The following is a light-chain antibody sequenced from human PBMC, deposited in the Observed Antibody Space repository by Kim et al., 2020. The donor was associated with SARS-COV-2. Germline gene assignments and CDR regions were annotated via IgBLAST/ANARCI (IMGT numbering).Light chain of an antibody. CDR3: ATWDDSLNGRV. J-gene: IGLJ3*02. CDR1: TANIGSNS. Sequence: GQRVTISCSGSTANIGSNSVNWYQQLPGTAPKLLIYSNNQRPSGVPDRFSGSRSGTSASLAISGLHSEDEADYYCATWDDSLNGRVFGGGTKLTVL. CDR2: SNN. V-gene: IGLV1-44*01.